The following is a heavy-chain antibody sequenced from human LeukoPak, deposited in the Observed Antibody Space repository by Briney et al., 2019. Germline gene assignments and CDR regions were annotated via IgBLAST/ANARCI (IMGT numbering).Heavy chain of an antibody. D-gene: IGHD3-16*01. CDR2: INPNSGGT. V-gene: IGHV1-2*02. J-gene: IGHJ3*02. CDR3: ARVMITFGGVLASNAFDI. CDR1: GYTFTGYY. Sequence: ASVKVSCKASGYTFTGYYMHWVRQAPGQGLERMGWINPNSGGTNYAQKFQGRVTMTRDTSISTAYMELSRLRSDDTAVYYCARVMITFGGVLASNAFDIWGQGTMVTVSS.